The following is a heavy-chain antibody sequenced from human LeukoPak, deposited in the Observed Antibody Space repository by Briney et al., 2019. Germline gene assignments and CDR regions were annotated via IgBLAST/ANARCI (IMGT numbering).Heavy chain of an antibody. D-gene: IGHD2-2*01. Sequence: GGSLRLSCAASGFTFSSYWMSWVRQAPGKGLEWVANIKQDGSEKYYVDSVKGRFTISRDNAKNSLYLQMNSLRAEDTAVYYCARVLGSTSYHMDVWGKGTTVSVSS. CDR3: ARVLGSTSYHMDV. CDR1: GFTFSSYW. J-gene: IGHJ6*03. V-gene: IGHV3-7*01. CDR2: IKQDGSEK.